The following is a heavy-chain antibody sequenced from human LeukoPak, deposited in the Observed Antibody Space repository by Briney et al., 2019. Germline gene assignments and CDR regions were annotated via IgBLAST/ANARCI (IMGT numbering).Heavy chain of an antibody. D-gene: IGHD1-1*01. V-gene: IGHV3-20*04. CDR3: ARGGTFDY. CDR2: IKWNGCIT. CDR1: GLTSYDYG. J-gene: IGHJ4*02. Sequence: SGGSLRLSCAASGLTSYDYGMSWVRQAPGKGLEWVSGIKWNGCITGYVGSVKGRFPISRVNAKNSTYLQMNSLRAEDKALYYCARGGTFDYWGQGTLVTVSS.